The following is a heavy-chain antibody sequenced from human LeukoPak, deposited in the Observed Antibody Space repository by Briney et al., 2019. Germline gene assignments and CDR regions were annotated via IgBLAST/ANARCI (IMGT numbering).Heavy chain of an antibody. V-gene: IGHV3-23*01. CDR3: AKASWVSNVDAVL. Sequence: GGSLRLSCVASGLTFSSYAMSWVREAPARGLEWVSSLRGNGDTFYADSVKGRFTLSRDESRNTVYLQLNNLRVEDTAVYYCAKASWVSNVDAVLWGQGTVVTVSS. J-gene: IGHJ4*02. D-gene: IGHD1-1*01. CDR1: GLTFSSYA. CDR2: LRGNGDT.